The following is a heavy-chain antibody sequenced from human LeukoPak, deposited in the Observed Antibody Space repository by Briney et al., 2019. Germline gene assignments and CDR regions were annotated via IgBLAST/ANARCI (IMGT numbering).Heavy chain of an antibody. J-gene: IGHJ4*02. Sequence: SETLSLTCAVYGGSLNGHYWSWIRQPPGKGLEWIGEGSESGGTKFNPSLKSRVTISADTSKNQFSLKLSSVTAADTAMYYCARADYGDYYFDYWGQGTLVTVSS. CDR3: ARADYGDYYFDY. D-gene: IGHD4-17*01. CDR1: GGSLNGHY. CDR2: GSESGGT. V-gene: IGHV4-34*01.